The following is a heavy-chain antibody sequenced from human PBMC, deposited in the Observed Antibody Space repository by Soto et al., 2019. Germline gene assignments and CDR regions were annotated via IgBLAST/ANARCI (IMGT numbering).Heavy chain of an antibody. CDR3: ARGGHMVRGVIMGYNWFDP. CDR1: GGTFSSYA. CDR2: IIPIFGTA. V-gene: IGHV1-69*13. D-gene: IGHD3-10*01. Sequence: SVKVSCKASGGTFSSYAIIWVRQAPGQGLEWMGGIIPIFGTANYAQKFQGRVTITADESTSAAYMELSSLRSEDTAVYYCARGGHMVRGVIMGYNWFDPWGQGTLVTVSS. J-gene: IGHJ5*02.